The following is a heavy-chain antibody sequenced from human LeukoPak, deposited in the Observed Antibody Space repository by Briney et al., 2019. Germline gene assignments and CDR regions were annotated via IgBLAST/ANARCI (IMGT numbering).Heavy chain of an antibody. J-gene: IGHJ4*02. D-gene: IGHD5-12*01. CDR1: GGSISSSSYY. V-gene: IGHV4-39*01. CDR2: IYYTGST. CDR3: ARHLASSGYDFPYYFDY. Sequence: SETLSLTCTVSGGSISSSSYYWGWIRQPPGKGLEWIGSIYYTGSTYYNPSLKSRVTMSVDTSKNQFSLKLSSVTAADTAVYYCARHLASSGYDFPYYFDYWGQGTLVTVSS.